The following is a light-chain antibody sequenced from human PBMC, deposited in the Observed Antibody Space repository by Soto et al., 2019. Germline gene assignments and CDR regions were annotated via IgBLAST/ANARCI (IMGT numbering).Light chain of an antibody. CDR2: DNN. CDR1: SSNIGNNY. Sequence: QSVLTQPPSVSAAPGQRVTISCSGSSSNIGNNYVSWYQQLPGTAPKLLIYDNNKRPSGIPDRFSGSTSGTSATLAIAGLQTGDEADYYCGSFTTSRIWVFGGGTKVTVL. CDR3: GSFTTSRIWV. J-gene: IGLJ3*02. V-gene: IGLV1-51*01.